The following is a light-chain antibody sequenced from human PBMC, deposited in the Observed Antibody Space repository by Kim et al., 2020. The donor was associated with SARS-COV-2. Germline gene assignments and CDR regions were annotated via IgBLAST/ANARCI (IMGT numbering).Light chain of an antibody. V-gene: IGLV2-14*01. CDR1: SSDVGGYDY. CDR2: DVS. J-gene: IGLJ1*01. CDR3: SAYTSSSLYV. Sequence: QSALTQPASVSGSPGQSITISCTGTSSDVGGYDYVSWYQQRPGEAPKVMIYDVSNRPSGVSDRFSGSKSGNTASLTISGLQAEDEADCYCSAYTSSSLYVFGTGTKVTVL.